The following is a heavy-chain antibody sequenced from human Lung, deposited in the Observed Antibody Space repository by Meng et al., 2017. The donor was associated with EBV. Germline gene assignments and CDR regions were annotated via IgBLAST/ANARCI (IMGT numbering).Heavy chain of an antibody. Sequence: QVQLVESGGGVVQPGRSLRLACRGSGVTFDTYGMHWVRQAPGKGLEWIAVISYDGNTKYYQDSLKGRFTISRDNSKNTVYLQMNSLRAEDTAVYFCAKDQWELPTHGRYGTLASFDYCGQGTLVTVSS. CDR3: AKDQWELPTHGRYGTLASFDY. V-gene: IGHV3-30*18. CDR2: ISYDGNTK. CDR1: GVTFDTYG. D-gene: IGHD4-23*01. J-gene: IGHJ4*02.